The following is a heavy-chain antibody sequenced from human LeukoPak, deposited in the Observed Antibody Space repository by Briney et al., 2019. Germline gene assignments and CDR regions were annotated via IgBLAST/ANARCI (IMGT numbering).Heavy chain of an antibody. CDR2: IYYSGST. D-gene: IGHD6-19*01. CDR3: ARGIIAVAGPFDY. CDR1: GYSISSGYY. J-gene: IGHJ4*02. V-gene: IGHV4-38-2*02. Sequence: SETLSLTCTVSGYSISSGYYWGWIRQPPGKGLEWIGHIYYSGSTNYNPSLKSRVTISVDTSKNQFSLKLSSVTAADTAVYYCARGIIAVAGPFDYWGQGTLVTVSS.